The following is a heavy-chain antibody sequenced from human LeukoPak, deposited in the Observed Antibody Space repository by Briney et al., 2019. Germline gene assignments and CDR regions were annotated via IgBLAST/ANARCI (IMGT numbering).Heavy chain of an antibody. CDR2: IYYSGST. Sequence: SETLSLTCTVSGGSISSYYWSWIRQPPGKGLEWIGYIYYSGSTNYNPSLKSRVTISVDTSKNQFSLKLSSVTAADTAVYYCARGLPQIYDYVWGSYRLNWFDPWGQGTLVTVSS. CDR3: ARGLPQIYDYVWGSYRLNWFDP. J-gene: IGHJ5*02. CDR1: GGSISSYY. D-gene: IGHD3-16*02. V-gene: IGHV4-59*12.